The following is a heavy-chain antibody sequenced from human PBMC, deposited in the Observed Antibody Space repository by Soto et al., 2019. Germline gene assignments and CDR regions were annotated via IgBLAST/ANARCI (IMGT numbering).Heavy chain of an antibody. D-gene: IGHD3-10*01. V-gene: IGHV4-59*08. Sequence: QVQLQESGPGLVKPSETLSLSCTVSGGSISSYYWSWIRQPPGKGMEWIGYVHHSWGSTYNPSLQSRVAISLDPSKSQFSLKLTSVTATDTAVYYCARQGFGALPGLVDVWGQGNTVTVSS. CDR3: ARQGFGALPGLVDV. J-gene: IGHJ6*02. CDR1: GGSISSYY. CDR2: VHHSWGS.